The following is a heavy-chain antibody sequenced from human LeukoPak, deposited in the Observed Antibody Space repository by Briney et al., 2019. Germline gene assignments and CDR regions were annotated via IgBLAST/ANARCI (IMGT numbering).Heavy chain of an antibody. V-gene: IGHV1-8*03. CDR3: ARGRRDVFDI. CDR2: MNPHSGNT. J-gene: IGHJ3*02. Sequence: EASVKVSSTASGYTFTFYDIQWVRQAAGQGLEWMGWMNPHSGNTGYAQKFRGRITLTRNTSTSMAYMELTSLKSEDTAVYYCARGRRDVFDIWGQGTTVTVS. CDR1: GYTFTFYD.